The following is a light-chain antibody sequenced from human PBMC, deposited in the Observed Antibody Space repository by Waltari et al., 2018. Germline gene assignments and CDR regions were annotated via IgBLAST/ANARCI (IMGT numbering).Light chain of an antibody. J-gene: IGKJ2*01. V-gene: IGKV3-15*01. Sequence: EIVMTQSPATLSVSPGERATLSCRASQSVSSNLAWYQQKPGQAPRLLIYGASTRATGIPARCSGSGSGTEFTLTNSSLQSEDFAVYYCQQYNNWPSYTFGQGTKLEIK. CDR3: QQYNNWPSYT. CDR2: GAS. CDR1: QSVSSN.